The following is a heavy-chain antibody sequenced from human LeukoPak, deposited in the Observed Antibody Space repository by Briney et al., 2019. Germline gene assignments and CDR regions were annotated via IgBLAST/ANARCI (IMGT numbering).Heavy chain of an antibody. Sequence: ASVKVSCKASGYTFTSYGISWVRQAPGQGLEWMGWISAYNGNTNYAQKLQGRVTMTTDTSTSTAYMELRSLRSDDTAVYYCAKDRSWMGPPQIDITMMMGGGFDYWGQGTLVTVSS. CDR3: AKDRSWMGPPQIDITMMMGGGFDY. V-gene: IGHV1-18*01. J-gene: IGHJ4*02. D-gene: IGHD3-22*01. CDR1: GYTFTSYG. CDR2: ISAYNGNT.